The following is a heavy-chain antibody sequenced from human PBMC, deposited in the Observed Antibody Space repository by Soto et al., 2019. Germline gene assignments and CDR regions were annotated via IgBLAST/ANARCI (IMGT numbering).Heavy chain of an antibody. D-gene: IGHD6-6*01. CDR3: ARRSIAARPHYYYGMDV. CDR1: GYSFTSYW. V-gene: IGHV5-10-1*01. Sequence: PXDSLTISRKGSGYSFTSYWISLVRQMPGKGLEWMGRIDPSDSYTNYSPSFQGHVTISADKSISTAYLQWSSLKASDTAMYYCARRSIAARPHYYYGMDVWGQGTTVTVSS. J-gene: IGHJ6*02. CDR2: IDPSDSYT.